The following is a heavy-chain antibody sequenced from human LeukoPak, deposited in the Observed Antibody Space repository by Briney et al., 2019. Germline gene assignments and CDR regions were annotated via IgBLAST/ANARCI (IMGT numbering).Heavy chain of an antibody. V-gene: IGHV4-59*11. CDR2: ISDSGAT. CDR3: ARDTYYTSGTYYIDYFDS. D-gene: IGHD3-10*01. J-gene: IGHJ4*02. CDR1: GGSLSNHC. Sequence: SETLSLTCTVSGGSLSNHCWSWVRLPPGKALEWIGYISDSGATLSNPSLESRVTISVDRSNNQFSLKLSSVTAADTAIYYCARDTYYTSGTYYIDYFDSWGQGTLVTVSS.